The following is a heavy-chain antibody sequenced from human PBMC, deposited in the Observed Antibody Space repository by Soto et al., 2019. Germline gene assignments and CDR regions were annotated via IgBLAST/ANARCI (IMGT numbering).Heavy chain of an antibody. J-gene: IGHJ4*02. CDR2: ISGSGGST. CDR1: GFTFSSYA. D-gene: IGHD6-19*01. Sequence: EVQVLESGGGLVQPGGSLRLSCAASGFTFSSYAMSWVRQAPGKGLEWVSAISGSGGSTYYADSVKGRFTISRDNSENTLYLQMNSLSAEDTAVYDCAKGYNSGWSFFDYWGQGPLVTVSS. CDR3: AKGYNSGWSFFDY. V-gene: IGHV3-23*01.